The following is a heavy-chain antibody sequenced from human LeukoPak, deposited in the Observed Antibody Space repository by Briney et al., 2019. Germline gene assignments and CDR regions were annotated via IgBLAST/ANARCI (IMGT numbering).Heavy chain of an antibody. J-gene: IGHJ6*04. Sequence: SQTLSLTCAISGDSVSSNGVAWNWSRQSPSRGLEWLGRAYYRSKWFYDYAVSVKSRIIINSDTSKNQFSLQLNSVTPEDTAVYYCARVAAPGPLYYYGMDVWGKGTTVTVSS. CDR2: AYYRSKWFY. D-gene: IGHD6-13*01. V-gene: IGHV6-1*01. CDR1: GDSVSSNGVA. CDR3: ARVAAPGPLYYYGMDV.